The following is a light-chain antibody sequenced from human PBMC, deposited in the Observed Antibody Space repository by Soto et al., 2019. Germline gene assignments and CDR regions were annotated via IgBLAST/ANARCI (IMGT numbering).Light chain of an antibody. CDR2: GAS. CDR1: QSVSSN. V-gene: IGKV3-15*01. J-gene: IGKJ1*01. CDR3: QQYNNWPPWT. Sequence: EIVMTQSPATLSVSPGERATLSCRASQSVSSNLAWYQQKPGQAPRLLIYGASTMATGIPARFSGSGSGTEFTLTIRSLQSEDFGVYYCQQYNNWPPWTFGQGTKVEIK.